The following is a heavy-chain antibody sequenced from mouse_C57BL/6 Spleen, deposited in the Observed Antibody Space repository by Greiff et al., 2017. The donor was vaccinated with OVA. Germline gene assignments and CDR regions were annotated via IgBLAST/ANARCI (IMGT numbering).Heavy chain of an antibody. V-gene: IGHV1-81*01. Sequence: QVQLQQSGAELARPGASVKLSCKASGYTFTSSGISWVKQRTGQGLEWIGEIYPRSGNTYYNEKFKGKATLTADKSSSTEYMEISSLTSEDSAVYVGARGDITGKRCYFDYWGQGTTLTVSS. CDR2: IYPRSGNT. D-gene: IGHD4-1*01. CDR3: ARGDITGKRCYFDY. CDR1: GYTFTSSG. J-gene: IGHJ2*01.